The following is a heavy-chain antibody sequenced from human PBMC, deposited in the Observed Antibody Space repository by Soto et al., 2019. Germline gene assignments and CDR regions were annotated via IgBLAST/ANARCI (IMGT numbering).Heavy chain of an antibody. D-gene: IGHD4-17*01. J-gene: IGHJ5*02. Sequence: GGSLRLSCAASGFTFRNYAMTWARQAPGKGLEWVSSLLRSGSSAYYADSVRGRFSISSDTSANSLYLQMDNLRAEDTAIYYCAKDAISGDGIWLMDSWGQGTVVTVSS. CDR1: GFTFRNYA. CDR2: LLRSGSSA. V-gene: IGHV3-23*01. CDR3: AKDAISGDGIWLMDS.